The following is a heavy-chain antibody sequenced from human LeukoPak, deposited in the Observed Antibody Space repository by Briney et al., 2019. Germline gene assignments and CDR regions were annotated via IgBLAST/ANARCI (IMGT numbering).Heavy chain of an antibody. CDR3: ARYRGASGYHFDY. D-gene: IGHD5-12*01. J-gene: IGHJ4*02. Sequence: PSETLSLTCTVSGYSISSGYYWGWIRQPPGKGLEWIGSIYHSGGTYYNPSLKSRVTISVDTSKNQFSLKLSSVTAADTAMYYCARYRGASGYHFDYWGQGTLVTVSS. CDR2: IYHSGGT. V-gene: IGHV4-38-2*02. CDR1: GYSISSGYY.